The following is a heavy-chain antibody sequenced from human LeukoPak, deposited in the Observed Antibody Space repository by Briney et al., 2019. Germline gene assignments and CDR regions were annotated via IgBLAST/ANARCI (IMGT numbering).Heavy chain of an antibody. CDR2: FDPEDGET. CDR1: GYTLTELS. Sequence: ASVEVSCKVSGYTLTELSMHWVRQAPGKGLEWMGGFDPEDGETIYAQKFQGRVTMTEDTSTDTAYMELSSLRSEDTAVYYCATYQIGYNWNADWGQGTLVTVSS. D-gene: IGHD1-1*01. J-gene: IGHJ4*02. V-gene: IGHV1-24*01. CDR3: ATYQIGYNWNAD.